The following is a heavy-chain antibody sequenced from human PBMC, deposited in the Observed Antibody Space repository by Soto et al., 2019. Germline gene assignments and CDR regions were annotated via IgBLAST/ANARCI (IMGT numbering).Heavy chain of an antibody. CDR2: IYYSGST. J-gene: IGHJ4*01. CDR3: ARGVTMVRGVIHTPYFDY. V-gene: IGHV4-31*03. CDR1: GGSISSGGYY. D-gene: IGHD3-10*01. Sequence: QLQLQESGPGLVKPSQTLSLTCTVSGGSISSGGYYWSWIRQHPGKGLEWIGYIYYSGSTYYNPSLKSRVTISVDTSKNQFSRKLSSVPAADTAVYYCARGVTMVRGVIHTPYFDYWGHGTLVTVSS.